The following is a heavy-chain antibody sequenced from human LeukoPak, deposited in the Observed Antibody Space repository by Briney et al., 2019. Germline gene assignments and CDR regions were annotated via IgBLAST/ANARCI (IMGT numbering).Heavy chain of an antibody. CDR2: ISDSGGYT. CDR1: GFTFNNYA. D-gene: IGHD1-1*01. Sequence: PGGSLRLSCAASGFTFNNYAMSWVRQAPGKGLEWVSTISDSGGYTYYTDSVKGRFTISRDNSKNTLYLQMNSLRAEDTAVYYCAKVYVWNEYYFDYWGQGTLVTVSS. V-gene: IGHV3-23*01. CDR3: AKVYVWNEYYFDY. J-gene: IGHJ4*02.